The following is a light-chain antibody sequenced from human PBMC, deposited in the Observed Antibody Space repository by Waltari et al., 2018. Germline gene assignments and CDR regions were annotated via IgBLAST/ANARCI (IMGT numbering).Light chain of an antibody. CDR2: ENN. Sequence: LTQPHSVSESPGKTVTISCTRSSGGIASNYVQWYQQRPGSAPTTVIYENNQRPSGGPDRFSGSNSLDPATLTIDRVEARDEADYYCQVWDNVGDQMVFGTGTTVTVL. CDR1: SGGIASNY. J-gene: IGLJ1*01. CDR3: QVWDNVGDQMV. V-gene: IGLV6-57*04.